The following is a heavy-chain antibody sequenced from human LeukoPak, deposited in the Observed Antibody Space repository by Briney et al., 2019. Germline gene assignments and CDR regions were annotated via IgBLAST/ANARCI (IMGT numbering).Heavy chain of an antibody. CDR1: GFTFSSYS. CDR3: AKGLVRGVTLFDY. V-gene: IGHV3-21*01. D-gene: IGHD3-10*01. J-gene: IGHJ4*02. CDR2: ISSSSSYI. Sequence: GGSLRLSCAASGFTFSSYSMNWVRQAPGKGLEWVSSISSSSSYIYYADSVKGRFTISRDNAKNSLYLQMNSLRAEDTAVYYCAKGLVRGVTLFDYWGQGTLVTVSS.